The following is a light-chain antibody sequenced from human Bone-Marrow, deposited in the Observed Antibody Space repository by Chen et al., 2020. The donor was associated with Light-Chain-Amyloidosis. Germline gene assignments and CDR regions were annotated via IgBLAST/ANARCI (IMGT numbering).Light chain of an antibody. V-gene: IGLV1-44*01. Sequence: QSVLTQPPSASGTPGHRVTISCSECISNIGSTSVNWHQQLPGTAPRLLICKNDRRPSGVPDRFAGSKSGTSASLAIGGLQSEDEADYYCVAWDDSLNGPMFGGGTKLTVL. J-gene: IGLJ3*02. CDR1: ISNIGSTS. CDR3: VAWDDSLNGPM. CDR2: KND.